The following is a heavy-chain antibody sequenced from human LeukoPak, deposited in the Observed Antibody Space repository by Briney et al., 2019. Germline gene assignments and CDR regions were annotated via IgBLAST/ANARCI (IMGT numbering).Heavy chain of an antibody. CDR1: GFTFSSYW. D-gene: IGHD3-9*01. V-gene: IGHV3-7*01. CDR2: IKQDGSEK. CDR3: ARESGYYDILTGYYNYYGMDV. J-gene: IGHJ6*02. Sequence: GGSLRLSCAASGFTFSSYWMSWVRQAPGKGLEWVANIKQDGSEKYYVDSVKGRFTISRDNAKNSLYLHMNRLRAEDTAVYYCARESGYYDILTGYYNYYGMDVWRQGTTVTVSS.